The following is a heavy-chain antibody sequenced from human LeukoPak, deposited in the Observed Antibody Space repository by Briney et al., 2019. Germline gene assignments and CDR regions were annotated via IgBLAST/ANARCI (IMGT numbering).Heavy chain of an antibody. CDR1: GFTFSSYS. Sequence: GGSLRLSCAASGFTFSSYSMNWVRQAPGKGLEWVSYISSSSSTIYYADSVKGRFTISRDNAKNSLYLQMNSLRAEDTAVYYCAKGSGGSRYDYWGQGTLVTVSS. J-gene: IGHJ4*02. CDR2: ISSSSSTI. CDR3: AKGSGGSRYDY. D-gene: IGHD2-15*01. V-gene: IGHV3-48*01.